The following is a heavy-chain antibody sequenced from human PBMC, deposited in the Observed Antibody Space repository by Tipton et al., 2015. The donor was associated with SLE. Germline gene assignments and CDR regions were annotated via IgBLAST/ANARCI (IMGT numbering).Heavy chain of an antibody. CDR2: MNPNSGNT. CDR1: GYTFTSYD. Sequence: QLVQSGAEVKKPGASVKVSCKASGYTFTSYDINWVRQATGQGLEWMGWMNPNSGNTGYAQKFQGRVTMTRNTSISTAYMELSSLRSEDTAVYYCAGSSGDYYDSSGYFPAFDIWGQGTMVTVSS. V-gene: IGHV1-8*01. CDR3: AGSSGDYYDSSGYFPAFDI. D-gene: IGHD3-22*01. J-gene: IGHJ3*02.